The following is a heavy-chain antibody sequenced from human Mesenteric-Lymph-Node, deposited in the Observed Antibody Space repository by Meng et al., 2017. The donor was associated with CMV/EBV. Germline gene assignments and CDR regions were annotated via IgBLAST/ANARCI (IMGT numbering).Heavy chain of an antibody. Sequence: GESLKISCAASGFTFSSYGMHWVRQAPGKGLEWVAVIWYDGSNKYYADSVKGRFTMSRDNSKNTLYLQMNSLRAEDTAVYYCARLWEGAFDIWGQGTMVTVSS. J-gene: IGHJ3*02. CDR2: IWYDGSNK. D-gene: IGHD1-26*01. CDR3: ARLWEGAFDI. CDR1: GFTFSSYG. V-gene: IGHV3-33*01.